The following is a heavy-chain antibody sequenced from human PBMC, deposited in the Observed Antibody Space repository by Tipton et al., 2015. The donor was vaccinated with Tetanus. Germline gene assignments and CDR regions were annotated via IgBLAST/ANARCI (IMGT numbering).Heavy chain of an antibody. CDR2: ISGSGGSS. CDR1: GFTFSTYA. J-gene: IGHJ4*02. Sequence: SLRLSCSASGFTFSTYAMNWVRQAPGKGLEWVSTISGSGGSSYFPDSVKGRFTISRDNSKNTLYLQMSSLRAEDTAVYYCATAGGLGYDSSGYSPFDYWGQGTLVTVSS. CDR3: ATAGGLGYDSSGYSPFDY. D-gene: IGHD3-22*01. V-gene: IGHV3-23*01.